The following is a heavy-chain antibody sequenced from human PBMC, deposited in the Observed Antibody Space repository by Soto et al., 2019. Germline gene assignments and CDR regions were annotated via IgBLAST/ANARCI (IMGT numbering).Heavy chain of an antibody. Sequence: QITLKESAPTRVKPTQTLTLTCTFSGFSLTSRPMGVGWIRQPPGKPREWLAFIYWDDDKRYSPSLRSRLTITKDTSGNQVVLTMTNMDPVDTATYYCAHRLSGYNWNGGYFDYWGQGALVTVSS. CDR3: AHRLSGYNWNGGYFDY. V-gene: IGHV2-5*02. CDR2: IYWDDDK. D-gene: IGHD1-1*01. J-gene: IGHJ4*02. CDR1: GFSLTSRPMG.